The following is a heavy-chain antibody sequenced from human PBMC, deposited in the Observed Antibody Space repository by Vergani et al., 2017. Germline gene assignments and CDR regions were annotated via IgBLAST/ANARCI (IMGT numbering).Heavy chain of an antibody. Sequence: QVQLQQWGAGLLKPSETLSLTCAVYGGSFSGYYWSWIRQPPGKGLEWIGEINHSGSTNYNPSLKSRVTISVDTSKNQFSLKLSSVTAADTAVYYCARDDIAVALDYWGQGTLVTVSS. CDR3: ARDDIAVALDY. J-gene: IGHJ4*02. V-gene: IGHV4-34*01. CDR1: GGSFSGYY. CDR2: INHSGST. D-gene: IGHD6-19*01.